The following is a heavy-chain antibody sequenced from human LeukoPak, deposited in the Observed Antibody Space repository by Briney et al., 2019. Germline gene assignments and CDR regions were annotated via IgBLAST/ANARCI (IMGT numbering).Heavy chain of an antibody. J-gene: IGHJ4*02. D-gene: IGHD1-26*01. V-gene: IGHV4-39*07. Sequence: PSETLSLTCTVSGGSISSSSYYWGWIRQPPGKGLEWIGEINHSGSTNYNPSLKSRVTISVDTSKNQFSLKLSSVTAADTAVYYCARSGGPEAQATDYWGQGTLVTVSS. CDR1: GGSISSSSYY. CDR3: ARSGGPEAQATDY. CDR2: INHSGST.